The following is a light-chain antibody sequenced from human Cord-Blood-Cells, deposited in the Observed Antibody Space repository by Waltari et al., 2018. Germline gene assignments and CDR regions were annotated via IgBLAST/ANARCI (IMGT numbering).Light chain of an antibody. CDR1: QSISSN. CDR3: QHSYSTPYS. Sequence: DIQLTPSPPSPSASVGDRVTITCRASQSISSNLNWHQQKPGKDPKLLIYAASSLQSGVPSRFSGSGSGTDFTLTISSLQPEDVATYYCQHSYSTPYSFGQGTKLEIK. V-gene: IGKV1-39*01. J-gene: IGKJ2*03. CDR2: AAS.